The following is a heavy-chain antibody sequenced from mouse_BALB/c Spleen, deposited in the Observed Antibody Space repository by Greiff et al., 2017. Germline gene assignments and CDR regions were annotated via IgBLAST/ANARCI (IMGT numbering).Heavy chain of an antibody. CDR3: ARRRIYDYGDFDY. Sequence: QVQLQQSGAELAKPGASVKMSCKASGYTFTSYWMHWVKQRPGQGLEWIGYINPSTGYTEYNQKFKDKATLTADKSSSTAYMQLSSLTSEDSAVYYCARRRIYDYGDFDYWGQGTTLTVSS. D-gene: IGHD2-4*01. V-gene: IGHV1-7*01. CDR2: INPSTGYT. J-gene: IGHJ2*01. CDR1: GYTFTSYW.